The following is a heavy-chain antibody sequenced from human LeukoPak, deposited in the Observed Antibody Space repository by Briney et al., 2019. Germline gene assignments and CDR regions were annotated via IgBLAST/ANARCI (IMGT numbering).Heavy chain of an antibody. CDR3: VKAQYDFWSGLDY. CDR2: ISGNGGST. V-gene: IGHV3-64D*09. CDR1: GFTFGRYP. Sequence: GGSLRLSCSASGFTFGRYPMHWVRQAPGKGLEYVSAISGNGGSTHYADSVKGRFTISRDNSKNTLYLQMSSLRTEDTAIYYCVKAQYDFWSGLDYWGQGTLVTVSS. J-gene: IGHJ4*02. D-gene: IGHD3-3*01.